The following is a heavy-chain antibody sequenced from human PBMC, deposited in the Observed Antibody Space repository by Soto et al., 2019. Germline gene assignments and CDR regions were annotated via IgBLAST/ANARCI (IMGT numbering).Heavy chain of an antibody. Sequence: QITLKESGPTLVKPTQTLTLTCTFSGFSLSTSGVGVGWIRQPPGKALEWLALIYWDDDKRYSPSLKSRLTITKETSKNQVVLTMTNMDPVDTATYYCAHSPHCRSTSCYLRSDNWFDPWGQGTLVTVSS. CDR1: GFSLSTSGVG. V-gene: IGHV2-5*02. D-gene: IGHD2-2*01. J-gene: IGHJ5*02. CDR2: IYWDDDK. CDR3: AHSPHCRSTSCYLRSDNWFDP.